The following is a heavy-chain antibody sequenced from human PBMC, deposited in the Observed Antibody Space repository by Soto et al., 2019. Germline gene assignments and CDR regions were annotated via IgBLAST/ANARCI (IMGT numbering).Heavy chain of an antibody. CDR3: ATASAAGSAFDI. D-gene: IGHD6-13*01. Sequence: GGSLRLSCAASGFIFTSYSINWVRQAPGKGLEWVSSISSSSSYIYYADSVKGRFTISRDNAKNSLYLQMNSLRAEDTAVYSCATASAAGSAFDIWGQGTMVTVSS. CDR1: GFIFTSYS. CDR2: ISSSSSYI. V-gene: IGHV3-21*01. J-gene: IGHJ3*02.